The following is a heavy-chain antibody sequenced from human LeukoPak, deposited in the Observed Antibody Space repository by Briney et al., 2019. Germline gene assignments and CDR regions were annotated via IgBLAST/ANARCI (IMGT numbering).Heavy chain of an antibody. Sequence: QTGRSLRLSCAASGFTFSSYAMHWVRQAPGKGLEWVAVISYDGSNKYYADSVKGRFTISRDKSKNMLYVQMNSLRAEDTAVYYCARDSQQLVPRGHGMDVWGQGTTVTVSS. CDR1: GFTFSSYA. CDR2: ISYDGSNK. V-gene: IGHV3-30*04. J-gene: IGHJ6*02. D-gene: IGHD6-13*01. CDR3: ARDSQQLVPRGHGMDV.